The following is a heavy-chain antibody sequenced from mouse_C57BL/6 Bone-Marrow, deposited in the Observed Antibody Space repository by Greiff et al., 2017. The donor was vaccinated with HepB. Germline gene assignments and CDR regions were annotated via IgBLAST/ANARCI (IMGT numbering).Heavy chain of an antibody. J-gene: IGHJ4*01. CDR2: IYPRSGNT. CDR1: GYTFTSYG. CDR3: ASYYYGSGSAMDD. V-gene: IGHV1-81*01. Sequence: QVQLKESGAELVRPGASVKLSCKASGYTFTSYGISWVKQRTGQGLEWIGEIYPRSGNTYYNEKFKGKATLTADKSSSTAYMELRSLTSEDSAVYFCASYYYGSGSAMDDWGQGTSVTVAS. D-gene: IGHD1-1*01.